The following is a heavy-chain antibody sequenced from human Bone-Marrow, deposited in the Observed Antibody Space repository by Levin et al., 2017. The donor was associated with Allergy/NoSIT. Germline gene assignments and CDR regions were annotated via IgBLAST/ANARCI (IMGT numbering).Heavy chain of an antibody. Sequence: SGPTLVKPTQTLTLTCAFSGFSLSTTGMCVSWIRQPPGKALEWLALIDWEGDKYVSTSLKTRLTISKDTSKNQVVLTMTNMDPVDTATYYCARIGSETGVLRDAFDIWGQGTMVTVSS. CDR3: ARIGSETGVLRDAFDI. V-gene: IGHV2-70*01. CDR1: GFSLSTTGMC. D-gene: IGHD2-8*01. J-gene: IGHJ3*02. CDR2: IDWEGDK.